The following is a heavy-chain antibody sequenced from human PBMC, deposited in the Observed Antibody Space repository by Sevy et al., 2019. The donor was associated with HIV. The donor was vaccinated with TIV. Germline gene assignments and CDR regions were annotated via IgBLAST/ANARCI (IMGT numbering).Heavy chain of an antibody. V-gene: IGHV3-7*01. CDR1: GFKFSSHW. Sequence: GWSLRLSCAASGFKFSSHWMSWVRQAPGKGLEWVANIKQDGSEKYYVDSVKGRFTISRDNAKNSLYLQMNSLRAEDTAVYYCARVLFAVRGYYMDVWGKGTTVTVSS. CDR3: ARVLFAVRGYYMDV. CDR2: IKQDGSEK. J-gene: IGHJ6*03. D-gene: IGHD4-17*01.